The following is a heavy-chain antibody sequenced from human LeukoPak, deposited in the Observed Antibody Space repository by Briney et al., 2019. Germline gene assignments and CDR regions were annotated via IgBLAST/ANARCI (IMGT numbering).Heavy chain of an antibody. Sequence: PGGSLRLSCSASGFSVDSSYMSWVRQTPGKGLEWVSVIYTNGKDYYAESAKGRFTISRDISKNSLDLQMNRLRVDDTAVYYCARDSPISGIDSWGQGTLVIVSS. CDR2: IYTNGKD. V-gene: IGHV3-53*01. D-gene: IGHD2-15*01. CDR3: ARDSPISGIDS. CDR1: GFSVDSSY. J-gene: IGHJ5*01.